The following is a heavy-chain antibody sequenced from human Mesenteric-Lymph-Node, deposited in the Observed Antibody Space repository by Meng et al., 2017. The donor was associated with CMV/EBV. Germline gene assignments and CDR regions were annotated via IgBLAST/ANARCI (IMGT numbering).Heavy chain of an antibody. CDR2: ISWNSGSI. Sequence: GGSLRLSCAASGFTFDDYAMHWVRQAPGKGLEWVSGISWNSGSIGYADSVKGRFTISRDNAKNSLYLQMNSLRAEDTALYYCAKDIGYYYDSSAFDIWGQGTMVTVSS. D-gene: IGHD3-22*01. CDR1: GFTFDDYA. V-gene: IGHV3-9*01. CDR3: AKDIGYYYDSSAFDI. J-gene: IGHJ3*02.